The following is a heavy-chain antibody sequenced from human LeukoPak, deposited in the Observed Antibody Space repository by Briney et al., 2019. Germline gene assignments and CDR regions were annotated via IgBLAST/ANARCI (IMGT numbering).Heavy chain of an antibody. Sequence: SETLSLTCTVYGGSISSSSYYWGWIRQPPGKGLEWIGSINYSGSTYYNPSLKSRITISVAASKNQFSLKLSSVTAADTAVYYCARGRISWELLRNYYYYLDVWGKGTTVTVSS. J-gene: IGHJ6*03. CDR2: INYSGST. V-gene: IGHV4-39*07. CDR3: ARGRISWELLRNYYYYLDV. CDR1: GGSISSSSYY. D-gene: IGHD1-26*01.